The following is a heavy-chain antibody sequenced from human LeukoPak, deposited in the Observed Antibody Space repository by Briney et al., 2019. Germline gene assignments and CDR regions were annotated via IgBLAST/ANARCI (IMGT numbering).Heavy chain of an antibody. J-gene: IGHJ5*02. Sequence: GGSLRLSCAASGFTFSSYAVSWVRQAPGKGLEWVSAISGSGGSTYYADSVKGRFTISRDNSKNTLYLQMNSLRAEDTAVYYCAKYDYGGNSVSWFDPWGQGTLVTVSS. CDR3: AKYDYGGNSVSWFDP. CDR1: GFTFSSYA. CDR2: ISGSGGST. D-gene: IGHD4-23*01. V-gene: IGHV3-23*01.